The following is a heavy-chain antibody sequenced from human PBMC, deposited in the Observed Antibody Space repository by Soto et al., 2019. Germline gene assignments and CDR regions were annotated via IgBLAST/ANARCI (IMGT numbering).Heavy chain of an antibody. D-gene: IGHD6-19*01. J-gene: IGHJ6*02. CDR3: ARQKSSGRRSYYYYGMDV. CDR1: GGTFSSYA. V-gene: IGHV1-69*13. Sequence: GASVKVSCKASGGTFSSYAISWVQQAPGQGLEWMGGIIPIFGTANYAQKFQGRVTITADESTSTAYMELSSLRSEDTAVYYCARQKSSGRRSYYYYGMDVWGQGTTVTVSS. CDR2: IIPIFGTA.